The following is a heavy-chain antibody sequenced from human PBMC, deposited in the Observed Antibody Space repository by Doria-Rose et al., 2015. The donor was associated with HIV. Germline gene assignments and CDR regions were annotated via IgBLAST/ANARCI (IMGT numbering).Heavy chain of an antibody. Sequence: QESGPVLVKPTETLTLTCTVFGVSLSSPGMGVSWTRQPPGKALEWLANSFSDDERAYKTSLKSRLTISRGTSKSQVVLTMTDMDPVDTATYYCARIKSSRWYHKYYFDFWGRGTLVIVSA. J-gene: IGHJ4*02. CDR3: ARIKSSRWYHKYYFDF. D-gene: IGHD6-13*01. V-gene: IGHV2-26*01. CDR1: GVSLSSPGMG. CDR2: SFSDDER.